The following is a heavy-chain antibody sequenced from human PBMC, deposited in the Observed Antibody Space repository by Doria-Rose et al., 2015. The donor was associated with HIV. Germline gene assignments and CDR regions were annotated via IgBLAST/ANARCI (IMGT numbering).Heavy chain of an antibody. CDR1: GYIFTRYY. V-gene: IGHV1-46*01. J-gene: IGHJ6*02. CDR2: IDPSGGRT. Sequence: QVQLVQSGAEVKKPGASVKVSCKASGYIFTRYYMYWVRQAPGQGLEWLGIIDPSGGRTNYAQKFQGRVTMTRDTSTSTVYMELSSLRSEDTAVYYCARDVPIQVGMFTERRYGMDVWGQGTTVTVSS. CDR3: ARDVPIQVGMFTERRYGMDV. D-gene: IGHD2-21*01.